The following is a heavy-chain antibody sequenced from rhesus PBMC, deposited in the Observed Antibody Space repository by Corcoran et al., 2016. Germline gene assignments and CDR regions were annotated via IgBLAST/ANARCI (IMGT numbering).Heavy chain of an antibody. CDR2: NYGRGSRT. Sequence: QLQLQESGPGLVKPSETLSVTCAVSGGSISSSYWRWISQAPGTGLEWIGYNYGRGSRTNYNTSLKSRVTLSVDTSKIKLSLKLSSVTAADTAVYDWASGGMAYCYFDRWGPGTPITISS. CDR1: GGSISSSY. D-gene: IGHD1-32*01. CDR3: ASGGMAYCYFDR. V-gene: IGHV4-169*02. J-gene: IGHJ2*01.